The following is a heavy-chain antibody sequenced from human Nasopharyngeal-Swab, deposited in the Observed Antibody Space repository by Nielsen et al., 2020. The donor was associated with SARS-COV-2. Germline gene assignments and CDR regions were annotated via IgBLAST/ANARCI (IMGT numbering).Heavy chain of an antibody. CDR3: ARTLFTGSYSH. CDR1: GGSISSYY. CDR2: IYYSGST. V-gene: IGHV4-59*12. D-gene: IGHD1-26*01. J-gene: IGHJ4*02. Sequence: SETLSLTCTVSGGSISSYYWSWIRQPPGKGLEWIGYIYYSGSTNYNPSLKSRVTISVDTSKNQFSLKLSSVTAADTAVYYCARTLFTGSYSHWGQGTLVTVSS.